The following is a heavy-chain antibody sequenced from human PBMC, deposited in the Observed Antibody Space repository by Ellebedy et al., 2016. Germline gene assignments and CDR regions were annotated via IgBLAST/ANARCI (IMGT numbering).Heavy chain of an antibody. D-gene: IGHD5-12*01. V-gene: IGHV4-34*01. CDR1: GGSFSGYY. J-gene: IGHJ1*01. Sequence: SETLSLTCAVYGGSFSGYYWSWIRQPPGKGLEWIGEINHSGSTNYNPSLKSRVTISVDTSKNQFSLKLSSVTAADTAVYYCARGQSGFPVWRYFQHWGQGTLVTVSS. CDR2: INHSGST. CDR3: ARGQSGFPVWRYFQH.